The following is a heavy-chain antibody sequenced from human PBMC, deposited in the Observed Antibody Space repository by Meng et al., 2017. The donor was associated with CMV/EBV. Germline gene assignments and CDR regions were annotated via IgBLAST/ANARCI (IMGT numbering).Heavy chain of an antibody. CDR3: ARRGYSSRNWFDP. D-gene: IGHD6-19*01. CDR1: GYTFTSYD. CDR2: MNPNSGNT. V-gene: IGHV1-8*03. J-gene: IGHJ5*02. Sequence: ASVNVSCKASGYTFTSYDINWVRQATGQGLEWMGWMNPNSGNTGDAQKFQGRDTITRNTSISTAYMELSSLRSEDTAVYYCARRGYSSRNWFDPWGQGTLVTVSS.